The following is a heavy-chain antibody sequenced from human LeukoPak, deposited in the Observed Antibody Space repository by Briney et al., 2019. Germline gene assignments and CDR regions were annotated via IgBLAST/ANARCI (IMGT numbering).Heavy chain of an antibody. CDR3: AREVLSSYMDV. D-gene: IGHD6-6*01. V-gene: IGHV3-33*08. J-gene: IGHJ6*03. CDR1: GFTYSSYA. CDR2: IWYDGSNK. Sequence: PGRSLRLSCAASGFTYSSYAMNWVRQAPGKGLEWVAVIWYDGSNKNYADSVKGRFTISRDNSKNTLYLQMNSLRAEDTAVYYCAREVLSSYMDVWGKGTTVTVSS.